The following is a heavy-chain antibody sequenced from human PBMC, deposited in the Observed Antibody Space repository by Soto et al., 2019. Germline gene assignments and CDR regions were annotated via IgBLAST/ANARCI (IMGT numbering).Heavy chain of an antibody. D-gene: IGHD4-17*01. CDR2: IYHTGSA. CDR1: GGSISGAAFY. J-gene: IGHJ6*03. Sequence: QVQLEESGPGLVKPSQTLSLTCNVSGGSISGAAFYWAWLRQFPGKGLGWLGFIYHTGSAYYKPSVASRLSLSVETSKTQFSLRLRSVTAADTAVYYCARVQVRLTTGNHYYMDIWGKGTTVTVSS. CDR3: ARVQVRLTTGNHYYMDI. V-gene: IGHV4-31*03.